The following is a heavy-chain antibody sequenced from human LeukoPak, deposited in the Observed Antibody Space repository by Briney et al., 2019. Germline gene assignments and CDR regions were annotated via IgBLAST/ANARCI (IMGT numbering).Heavy chain of an antibody. CDR3: ARDWTGYCSGGSCYGRGRFDP. CDR2: IIPIFGTA. CDR1: GGTFSSYA. Sequence: GASVKVSCKASGGTFSSYAISWVRQAPGQGLEWMGGIIPIFGTANYVQKFQGRVTITADESTSTAYMELSSLRSEDTAVYYCARDWTGYCSGGSCYGRGRFDPWGQGTLVTVSS. D-gene: IGHD2-15*01. J-gene: IGHJ5*02. V-gene: IGHV1-69*01.